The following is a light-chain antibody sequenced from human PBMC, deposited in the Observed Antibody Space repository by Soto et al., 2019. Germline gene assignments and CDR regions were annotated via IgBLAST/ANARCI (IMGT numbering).Light chain of an antibody. CDR3: GTWDSSLSAGV. CDR2: DNN. V-gene: IGLV1-51*01. J-gene: IGLJ2*01. Sequence: QSVLTQPPSVSAAPGQKVTISCSGSSSNSGSNYVSWYQQLPGTAPKLLIYDNNKRPSGIPDRFSGSKSGTSATLGITGLQTGDEADYYCGTWDSSLSAGVFGGGTKLTVL. CDR1: SSNSGSNY.